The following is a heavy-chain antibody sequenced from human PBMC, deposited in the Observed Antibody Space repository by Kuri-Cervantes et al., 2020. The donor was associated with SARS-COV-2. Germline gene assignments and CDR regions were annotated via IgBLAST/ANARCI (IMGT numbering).Heavy chain of an antibody. V-gene: IGHV1-69*13. J-gene: IGHJ3*02. CDR3: ASYSSSPPRGFFDI. D-gene: IGHD1-26*01. CDR1: GGTFSSYA. Sequence: SVKVSCKASGGTFSSYAISWVRQAPGQGLEWMGGIIPIFGTANYVQKFQGRVTITADESTSTAYMELSSLRSEDTAVYYCASYSSSPPRGFFDIWGQGTLVTVSS. CDR2: IIPIFGTA.